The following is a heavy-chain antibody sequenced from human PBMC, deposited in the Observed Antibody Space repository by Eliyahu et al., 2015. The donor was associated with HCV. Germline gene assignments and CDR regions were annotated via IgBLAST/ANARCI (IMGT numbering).Heavy chain of an antibody. CDR1: GFTFSTYG. CDR3: AIAPTYEPWIQLN. CDR2: ISYDGSDK. J-gene: IGHJ4*02. D-gene: IGHD5-18*01. V-gene: IGHV3-30*03. Sequence: QVQLVESGGGVVLPGRSLRLSCAASGFTFSTYGAHWVRQAPGKGLAWVAVISYDGSDKHYADSVKGRFTISRDNSRNTLYLLMNSLRPDDTALYYCAIAPTYEPWIQLNWGQGTLVTVSS.